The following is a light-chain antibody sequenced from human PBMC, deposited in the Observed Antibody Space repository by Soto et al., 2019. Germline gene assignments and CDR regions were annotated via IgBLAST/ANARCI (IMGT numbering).Light chain of an antibody. V-gene: IGKV1-33*01. CDR3: QQYDNLPRA. CDR2: DAS. J-gene: IGKJ4*01. Sequence: DIQMTQSPSSLSASVGDRVTITCQASQDISNYLNWYQQKPGKAPKLLIYDASNLETGVPSRFSGSGSGTDFTFTISSLQPEDIATYYCQQYDNLPRAFGGGIKVDIK. CDR1: QDISNY.